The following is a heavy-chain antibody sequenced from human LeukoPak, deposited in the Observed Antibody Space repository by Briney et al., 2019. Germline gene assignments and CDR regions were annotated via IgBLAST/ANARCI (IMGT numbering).Heavy chain of an antibody. D-gene: IGHD2-2*01. CDR3: ARGPEVVPAAMGNWFDP. CDR2: IYSGGST. V-gene: IGHV3-53*01. J-gene: IGHJ5*02. Sequence: GGSLRLSCAASGFTVSSNYMSWVRQAPGKGLEWVSVIYSGGSTYYADSVKGRFTISRDNSKNTLYLQMNSLRAEDTAVYYCARGPEVVPAAMGNWFDPWGQGTLVTVSS. CDR1: GFTVSSNY.